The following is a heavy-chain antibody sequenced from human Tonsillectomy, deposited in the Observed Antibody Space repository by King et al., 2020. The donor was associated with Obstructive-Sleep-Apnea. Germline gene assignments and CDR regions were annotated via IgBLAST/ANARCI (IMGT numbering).Heavy chain of an antibody. V-gene: IGHV4-31*03. D-gene: IGHD3-10*01. J-gene: IGHJ5*02. Sequence: VQLQESGPGLVKPSQTLSLTCTVSGGSISSGDYYWTWIRQQSGKGLEWIGNIYYSGSSNYKPSLKSRLTISVDTSKNQFSLRLTSVTAADTAVYYCARAPMVRGIIRWFDPWGQGTLVTVSS. CDR3: ARAPMVRGIIRWFDP. CDR1: GGSISSGDYY. CDR2: IYYSGSS.